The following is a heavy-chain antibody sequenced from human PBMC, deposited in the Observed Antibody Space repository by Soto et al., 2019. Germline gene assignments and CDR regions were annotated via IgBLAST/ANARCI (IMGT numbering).Heavy chain of an antibody. V-gene: IGHV3-23*01. CDR2: ISGSGGST. Sequence: GGSLRLSCAASGFTFSSYAMSWVRQAPGKGLEWVSAISGSGGSTYYPDSVKGRFTISRDNSKNTLDLQMNSLRAEDSAVYYCREYRLSKARMGVVVAATDYWGQGTLVTVSS. CDR1: GFTFSSYA. J-gene: IGHJ4*02. D-gene: IGHD2-15*01. CDR3: REYRLSKARMGVVVAATDY.